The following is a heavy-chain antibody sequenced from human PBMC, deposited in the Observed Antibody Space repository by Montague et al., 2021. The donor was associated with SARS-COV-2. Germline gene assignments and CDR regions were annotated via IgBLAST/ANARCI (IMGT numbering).Heavy chain of an antibody. CDR3: ARGHLSVSMIVVVFTSASYYFDY. V-gene: IGHV4-34*01. CDR1: GGSFGDDH. Sequence: SETLSLTCGVYGGSFGDDHWSWIRQPPGKGLEWIGNIKHSGSAKYNPSXXSRVTISVDTSKNQFSLKLTSVTAADTAVYFCARGHLSVSMIVVVFTSASYYFDYWGQGALVTVSS. D-gene: IGHD3-22*01. CDR2: IKHSGSA. J-gene: IGHJ4*02.